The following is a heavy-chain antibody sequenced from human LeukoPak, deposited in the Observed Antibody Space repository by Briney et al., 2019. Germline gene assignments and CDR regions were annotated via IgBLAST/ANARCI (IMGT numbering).Heavy chain of an antibody. CDR3: ARDIGDSDYYDSSGPFDY. J-gene: IGHJ4*02. CDR1: GYTFTGYY. CDR2: INAGNGNT. V-gene: IGHV1-3*03. D-gene: IGHD3-22*01. Sequence: ASVKVSCKASGYTFTGYYMHWVRQAPGQGLEWMGWINAGNGNTKYSQEFQGRVTITRDTSASTAYMELSSLRSEDMAVYYCARDIGDSDYYDSSGPFDYWGQGTLVTVSS.